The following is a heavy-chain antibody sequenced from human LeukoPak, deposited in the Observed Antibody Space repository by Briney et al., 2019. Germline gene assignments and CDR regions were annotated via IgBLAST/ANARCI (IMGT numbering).Heavy chain of an antibody. D-gene: IGHD2-2*01. CDR3: ARALGYCSSTSCPPEAFDI. V-gene: IGHV1-2*02. Sequence: ASVKVSCKASGYTFTGYYMHWVRQAPGQGLEWMGWINPNSGGTNYAQKFQGRVTMTRDTSISTAYMELSRLRSDDTAVYYCARALGYCSSTSCPPEAFDIWGQGTMGTVSS. CDR2: INPNSGGT. CDR1: GYTFTGYY. J-gene: IGHJ3*02.